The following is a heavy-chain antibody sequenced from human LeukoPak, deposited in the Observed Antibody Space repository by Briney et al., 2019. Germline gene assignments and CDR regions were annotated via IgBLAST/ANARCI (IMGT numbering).Heavy chain of an antibody. CDR2: IYHSGST. Sequence: SQTLSLTCTVSGGSISSGGYYWSWIRQPPGKGLEWIGYIYHSGSTYYNPSLKSRVTISVGRSKNQFSLKLSSVTAADTAVYYCARGPPPAVVVPAAMEYYFDYWGQGTLVTVSS. J-gene: IGHJ4*02. V-gene: IGHV4-30-2*01. CDR3: ARGPPPAVVVPAAMEYYFDY. CDR1: GGSISSGGYY. D-gene: IGHD2-2*01.